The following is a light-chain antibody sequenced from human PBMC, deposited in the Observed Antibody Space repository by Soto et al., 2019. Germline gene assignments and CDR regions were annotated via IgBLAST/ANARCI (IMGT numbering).Light chain of an antibody. CDR3: CSYVTTPEI. CDR2: DGT. CDR1: SSDVGNYNY. V-gene: IGLV2-14*03. J-gene: IGLJ1*01. Sequence: QAASVSGSPGQSITISCTGASSDVGNYNYVSWYQQYPGKAPKLVIYDGTKRPSGVPDRFSGSNSGNTASLTISGLQAEDEADYYCCSYVTTPEIFGTGTKVTVL.